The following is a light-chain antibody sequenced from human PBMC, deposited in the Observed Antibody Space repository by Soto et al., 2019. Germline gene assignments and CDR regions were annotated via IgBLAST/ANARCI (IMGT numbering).Light chain of an antibody. CDR3: QHYNTYPWT. V-gene: IGKV1-5*03. CDR2: KAS. CDR1: QSISSW. Sequence: DIQMTQPPSIRSASVGDRVTITCRASQSISSWLAWYQQKPGKAPNLLIHKASHLESGVPSRFSGSGSGTEFTLTISSLQPGDFATYYCQHYNTYPWTFGQGTKVDIK. J-gene: IGKJ1*01.